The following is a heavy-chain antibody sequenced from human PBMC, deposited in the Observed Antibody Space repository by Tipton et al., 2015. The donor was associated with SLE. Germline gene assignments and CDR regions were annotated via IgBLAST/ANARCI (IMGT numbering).Heavy chain of an antibody. D-gene: IGHD3-22*01. CDR1: GGSISSHY. Sequence: LRLSCTVSGGSISSHYWSWIRQPPGKGLEWIGYIYNSGSGNYNPSLKSRVTISVDTSKNQFTQKLSSVSAADTAGYYCAGSDCYDSSGYYSYAFDIWGQGTMVTVSS. V-gene: IGHV4-59*11. CDR2: IYNSGSG. CDR3: AGSDCYDSSGYYSYAFDI. J-gene: IGHJ3*02.